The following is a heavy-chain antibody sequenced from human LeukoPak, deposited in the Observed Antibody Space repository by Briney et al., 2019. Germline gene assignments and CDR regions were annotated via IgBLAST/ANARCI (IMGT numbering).Heavy chain of an antibody. J-gene: IGHJ4*02. CDR2: IYYSGST. CDR3: ARREDSSGWYYFDY. V-gene: IGHV4-39*01. Sequence: SETLSLTCTVSGGSISSSSYYWGWIRQPPGKGLEWIVSIYYSGSTYYNTSLKSRVTLSVDTSKNQFTRKLSSVTAAVTAVYYCARREDSSGWYYFDYWGEGTLVTVSS. D-gene: IGHD6-19*01. CDR1: GGSISSSSYY.